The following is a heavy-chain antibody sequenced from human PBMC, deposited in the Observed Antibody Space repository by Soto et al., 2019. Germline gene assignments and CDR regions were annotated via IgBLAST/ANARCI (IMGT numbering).Heavy chain of an antibody. CDR1: GYTFTGYY. J-gene: IGHJ4*02. CDR3: ARGTYLNDYDFDY. V-gene: IGHV1-2*04. D-gene: IGHD4-17*01. CDR2: INPNSGGT. Sequence: QVQLVQSGAEVKKPGASVKVSCKASGYTFTGYYMHWVRQAPGQGLEWMGWINPNSGGTNYAQQFQGWVTMTRDTSISTAYMELSRLRSDDTAVYYCARGTYLNDYDFDYWGQGTLVTVSS.